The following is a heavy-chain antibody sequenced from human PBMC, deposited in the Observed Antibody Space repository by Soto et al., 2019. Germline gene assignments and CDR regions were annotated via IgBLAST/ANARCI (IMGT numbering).Heavy chain of an antibody. J-gene: IGHJ6*02. V-gene: IGHV3-48*03. CDR1: GIIFSNFE. D-gene: IGHD3-9*01. Sequence: SLRLSCAASGIIFSNFEVHWVRQATGKGLEWVSYINTAGSTKYYAESVKGRFTISRDNARNSLFLQMNSLRAEDTAVYYCARAECSSPDCLTAYYSYGLDVWGQGSTVTVSS. CDR2: INTAGSTK. CDR3: ARAECSSPDCLTAYYSYGLDV.